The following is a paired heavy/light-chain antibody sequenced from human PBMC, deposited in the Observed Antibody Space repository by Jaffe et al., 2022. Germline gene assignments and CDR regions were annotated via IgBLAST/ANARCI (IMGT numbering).Light chain of an antibody. Sequence: SYELTQPPSVSVSPGQTARITCSGDALPQKYAYWYQQKSGQAPVLVIYDDSKRPSGIPERFSGSGSGTMATLTISGAQVEDEADYYCYSADSSGYHRVFGGGTKLTVL. J-gene: IGLJ2*01. V-gene: IGLV3-10*01. CDR2: DDS. CDR1: ALPQKY. CDR3: YSADSSGYHRV.
Heavy chain of an antibody. D-gene: IGHD2-2*01. CDR2: IYYRGAT. V-gene: IGHV4-39*01. CDR1: SGAINTDGSY. CDR3: ARQDCHSTACYAGEPFDV. Sequence: QLQLQESGPGLVKTSETLSLTCTVSSGAINTDGSYWGWIRQPPGKGLEWIGNIYYRGATYYNPSLESRVTMSVDTSKNQFSLRLSSVTAADTAVYFCARQDCHSTACYAGEPFDVWGQGTMVTVSS. J-gene: IGHJ3*01.